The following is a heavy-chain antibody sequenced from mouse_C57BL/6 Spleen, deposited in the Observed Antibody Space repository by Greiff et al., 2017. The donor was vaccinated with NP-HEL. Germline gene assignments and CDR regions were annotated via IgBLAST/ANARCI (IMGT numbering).Heavy chain of an antibody. V-gene: IGHV1-77*01. CDR3: AREGIYGNYDWFAY. CDR1: GYTFTDYY. CDR2: IGPGSGST. J-gene: IGHJ3*01. D-gene: IGHD2-1*01. Sequence: VQLQQSGAELVKPGASVKISCKASGYTFTDYYINWVKQRPGQGLEWIGKIGPGSGSTYYNEKFKGKATLTADKSSSTAYMQLSSLTSEDAAVYFCAREGIYGNYDWFAYWGQGTLVTVSA.